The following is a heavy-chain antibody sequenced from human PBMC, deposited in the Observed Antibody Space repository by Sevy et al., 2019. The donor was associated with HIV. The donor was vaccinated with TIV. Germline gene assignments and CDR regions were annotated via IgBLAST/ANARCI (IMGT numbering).Heavy chain of an antibody. CDR3: ARPYGSGSWEAFDI. CDR2: IGSSSNYI. J-gene: IGHJ3*02. D-gene: IGHD3-10*01. CDR1: GFTFSTYT. Sequence: GGSLRLSCAASGFTFSTYTMNWVRQAPGKGLEWVSSIGSSSNYIYYADSLKGRFTISRDNAKNSVYLQMNSLRAEDTAVYYCARPYGSGSWEAFDIWGQGTMVTVSS. V-gene: IGHV3-21*01.